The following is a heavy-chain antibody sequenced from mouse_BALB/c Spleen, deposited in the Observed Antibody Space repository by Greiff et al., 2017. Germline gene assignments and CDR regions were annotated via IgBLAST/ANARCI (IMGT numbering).Heavy chain of an antibody. V-gene: IGHV7-3*02. D-gene: IGHD2-1*01. CDR2: IRNKANGYTT. CDR1: GFTFTDYY. Sequence: EVQRVESGGGLVQPGGSLRLSCATSGFTFTDYYMSWVRQPPGKALEWLGFIRNKANGYTTEYSASVKGRFTISRDNSQSILYLQMNTLRAEDSATYYCARVYGNYFAYWGQGTLVTVSA. CDR3: ARVYGNYFAY. J-gene: IGHJ3*01.